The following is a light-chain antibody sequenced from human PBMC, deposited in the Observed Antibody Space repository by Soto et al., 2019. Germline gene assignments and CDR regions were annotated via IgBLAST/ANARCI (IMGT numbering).Light chain of an antibody. CDR1: PSVSSNY. CDR2: GAS. J-gene: IGKJ1*01. V-gene: IGKV3D-7*01. CDR3: QQSYIPPLT. Sequence: TQSPCTLSLSPGDRATLSCRASPSVSSNYLAWYQQNPGQAPKLLICGASTRPTGIPSRFSGSGSGTDFTLTISSLQPEDFATYYCQQSYIPPLTFGQGTKVDIK.